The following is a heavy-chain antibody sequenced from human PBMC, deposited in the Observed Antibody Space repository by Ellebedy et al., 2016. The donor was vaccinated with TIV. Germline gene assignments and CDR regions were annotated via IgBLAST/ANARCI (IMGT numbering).Heavy chain of an antibody. CDR3: ARDALIAARPPSGYYYYGMDV. Sequence: GESLKISCAASGFTFSSYAMHWVRQAPGKGLEYVSAISSNGGSTYYADSVKGRFTISRDNAKNTLYLQMNSLGAEDTAVYYCARDALIAARPPSGYYYYGMDVWGQGTTVTVSS. V-gene: IGHV3-64*04. J-gene: IGHJ6*02. D-gene: IGHD6-6*01. CDR1: GFTFSSYA. CDR2: ISSNGGST.